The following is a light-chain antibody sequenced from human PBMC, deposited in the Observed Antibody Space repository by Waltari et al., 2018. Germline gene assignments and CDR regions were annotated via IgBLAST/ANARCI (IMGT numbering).Light chain of an antibody. Sequence: EVVMTQSPVTLSVSPGERATLSCRASQNVGSNLAWYHQKPGKAPSLLAYGASTRATGIPDRISGSGSGTEFTLTISSLQSEDFAVYYCQQYNNWPRTFGQGTKVEIK. CDR1: QNVGSN. V-gene: IGKV3-15*01. J-gene: IGKJ1*01. CDR2: GAS. CDR3: QQYNNWPRT.